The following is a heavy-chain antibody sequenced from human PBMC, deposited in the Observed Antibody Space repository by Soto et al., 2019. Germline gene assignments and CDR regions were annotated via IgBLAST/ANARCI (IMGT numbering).Heavy chain of an antibody. D-gene: IGHD3-22*01. J-gene: IGHJ4*02. V-gene: IGHV4-34*01. CDR1: GGSFSGYY. CDR2: INHSGNT. CDR3: ARGFAMIITVQGDTPDKYYFDS. Sequence: QVQLQQWGAGLLKPSETLSLTCAVYGGSFSGYYWSWIRQSPGKGLEWIGEINHSGNTNQNPSLKSRVTISVDTSKNQFSLQLRSLTAADTAVYYCARGFAMIITVQGDTPDKYYFDSWGQGTLVTVSS.